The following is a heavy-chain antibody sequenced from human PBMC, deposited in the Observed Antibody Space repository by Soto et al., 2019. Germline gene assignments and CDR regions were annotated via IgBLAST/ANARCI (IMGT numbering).Heavy chain of an antibody. V-gene: IGHV4-34*01. CDR3: ALTLGYCSGGSCYKEWYFDY. D-gene: IGHD2-15*01. CDR1: GGSFSGYY. Sequence: PSETLSLTCAVYGGSFSGYYWSWIRQTPGKGLEWIGEINHSGSTNYNPSLKSRVTISVDTSKNQFSLKLSSVTAADTAVYYCALTLGYCSGGSCYKEWYFDYWGQGTLVTVSS. J-gene: IGHJ4*02. CDR2: INHSGST.